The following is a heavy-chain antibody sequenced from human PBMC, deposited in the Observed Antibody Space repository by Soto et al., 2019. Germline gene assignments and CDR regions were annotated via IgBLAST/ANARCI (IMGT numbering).Heavy chain of an antibody. V-gene: IGHV3-48*01. CDR1: GFTFSFYS. Sequence: EVQLVESGGGLVQPGGSLRLSCAASGFTFSFYSMNWVRQAPGKGLEWVSYISSTSSTIYYADSAKGRFTISRDNAKTSLYLQMNSPRAEDTAVYYCARVPIAADEHFDYWGQGTLVTVSS. CDR2: ISSTSSTI. J-gene: IGHJ4*02. CDR3: ARVPIAADEHFDY. D-gene: IGHD6-13*01.